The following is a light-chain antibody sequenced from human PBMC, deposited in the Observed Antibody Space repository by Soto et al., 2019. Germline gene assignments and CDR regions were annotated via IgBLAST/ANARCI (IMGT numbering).Light chain of an antibody. J-gene: IGKJ1*01. CDR2: AAS. Sequence: AIQMTQSPSSLSASVGDTVTITCRASQDIRSDLGWYQQKPGTVPKLLIYAASSLHSGVPSRFSGGGSGIDFTLTINSLQPEDSATYYCLQDYNYPRTFGQGTKVDIK. V-gene: IGKV1-6*01. CDR3: LQDYNYPRT. CDR1: QDIRSD.